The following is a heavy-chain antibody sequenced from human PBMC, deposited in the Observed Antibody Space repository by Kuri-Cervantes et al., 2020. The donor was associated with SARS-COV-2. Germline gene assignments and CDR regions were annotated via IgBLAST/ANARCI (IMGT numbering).Heavy chain of an antibody. CDR3: AKDRFGVHDF. V-gene: IGHV3-30*18. CDR1: GFNFSTTD. J-gene: IGHJ4*02. Sequence: LSLTCAASGFNFSTTDMHWVRQTPGKGLEWVAVISDDGKKKKCVASGKGRFTISGDNSQNTLYLQVKSLKSEDTAMYYCAKDRFGVHDFWGQGTLVTVSS. D-gene: IGHD2-8*01. CDR2: ISDDGKKK.